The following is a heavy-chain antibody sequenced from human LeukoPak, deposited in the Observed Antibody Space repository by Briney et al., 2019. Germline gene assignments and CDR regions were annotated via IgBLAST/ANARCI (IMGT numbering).Heavy chain of an antibody. CDR3: ARFSSGWYLTYYFDY. CDR2: IYTSGST. D-gene: IGHD6-19*01. Sequence: SETLSLTCTVSGGPISSYYWSWIRQPARKGLEWIGRIYTSGSTNYNPSLKSRVTMSVDTSKNQFSLKLSSVTAADTAVYYCARFSSGWYLTYYFDYWGQGTLVTVSS. CDR1: GGPISSYY. V-gene: IGHV4-4*07. J-gene: IGHJ4*02.